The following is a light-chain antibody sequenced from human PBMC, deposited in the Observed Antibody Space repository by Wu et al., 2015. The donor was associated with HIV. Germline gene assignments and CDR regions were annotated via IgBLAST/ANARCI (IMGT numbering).Light chain of an antibody. CDR3: QHYNNWPSSFT. CDR1: QSVSSN. CDR2: SAS. Sequence: EIVMTQSPVTLSVSPGERATLSCRASQSVSSNLAWYQQKPGQAPRLLIFSASTRAIGIPARFSGSGSGTEFTLTISSLQSEDFAIYYCQHYNNWPSSFTFGPGTKVDIK. J-gene: IGKJ3*01. V-gene: IGKV3-15*01.